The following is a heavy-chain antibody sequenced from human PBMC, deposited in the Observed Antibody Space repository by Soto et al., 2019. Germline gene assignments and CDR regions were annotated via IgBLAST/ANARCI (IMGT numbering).Heavy chain of an antibody. V-gene: IGHV4-34*01. CDR3: ARGPVGIVVVPAAKRRPAYYYMDV. D-gene: IGHD2-2*01. CDR1: GGSFSGYY. CDR2: INHSGST. Sequence: SETLSLTCAVYGGSFSGYYWSWIRQPPGKGLEWIGEINHSGSTNYNPSLKSRVTISVDTSKNQFSLKLSSVTAADTAVYYCARGPVGIVVVPAAKRRPAYYYMDVWSKGTTVTVSS. J-gene: IGHJ6*03.